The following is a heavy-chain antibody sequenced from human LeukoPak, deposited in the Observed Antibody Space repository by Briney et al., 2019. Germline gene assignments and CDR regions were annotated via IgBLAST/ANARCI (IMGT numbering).Heavy chain of an antibody. D-gene: IGHD6-13*01. Sequence: SETLSLTCTVSGGSISSSSYCWGWIRQPPGKGLEWIGYIYYSGSTNYNPSLKSRVTISVDTSKNQFSLKLSSVTAADTAVYYCARQVLAAAGRGFDYWGQGTLVTVSS. CDR2: IYYSGST. V-gene: IGHV4-61*05. J-gene: IGHJ4*02. CDR3: ARQVLAAAGRGFDY. CDR1: GGSISSSSYC.